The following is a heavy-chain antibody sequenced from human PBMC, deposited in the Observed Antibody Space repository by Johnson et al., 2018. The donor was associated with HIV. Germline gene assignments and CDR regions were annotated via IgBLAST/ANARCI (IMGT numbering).Heavy chain of an antibody. V-gene: IGHV3-11*04. CDR3: ARRVYGGNSFPAFDI. J-gene: IGHJ3*02. CDR1: GFTFSDYY. Sequence: QVQLVESGGGLVKPGGSLRLSCAASGFTFSDYYMSWIRQAPGKGLEWVSYISSSGSTIYYTESVKDRFTISRDDSKNTLFLQMNSLRVEDTAVYYCARRVYGGNSFPAFDIWGQGTMVTVSS. CDR2: ISSSGSTI. D-gene: IGHD4-23*01.